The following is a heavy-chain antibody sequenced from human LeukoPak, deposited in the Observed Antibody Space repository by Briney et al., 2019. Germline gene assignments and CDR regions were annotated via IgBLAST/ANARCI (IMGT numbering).Heavy chain of an antibody. CDR2: IYYSGST. D-gene: IGHD2-21*01. V-gene: IGHV4-39*07. CDR3: ARGIENFDY. Sequence: SETLSLTCTVSGDSISSSSYYWGWIRQPPGKGLEWIGSIYYSGSTYYNPSLKSRVTISLDTSKNQFSLKVHYVTAADTAVYYCARGIENFDYWGQGTLVTVSS. J-gene: IGHJ4*02. CDR1: GDSISSSSYY.